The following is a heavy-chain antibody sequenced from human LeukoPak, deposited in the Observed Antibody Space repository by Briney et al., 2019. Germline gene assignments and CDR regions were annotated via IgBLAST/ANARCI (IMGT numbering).Heavy chain of an antibody. D-gene: IGHD1-1*01. J-gene: IGHJ4*02. Sequence: GGSLRLSCAASGFTFSNYGMHWVRQAPGKGLESVAIISYVDSVKGRFTISRDNSKNTLYLQMDSLRVDDTAVYFRAKDEYQKQLCIDSWGQGTLVTVSS. CDR1: GFTFSNYG. CDR2: IS. CDR3: AKDEYQKQLCIDS. V-gene: IGHV3-30*18.